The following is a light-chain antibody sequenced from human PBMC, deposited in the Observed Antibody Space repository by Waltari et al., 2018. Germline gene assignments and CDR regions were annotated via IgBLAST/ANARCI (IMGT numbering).Light chain of an antibody. CDR3: ETWGPGVVV. CDR2: IRNDGGP. CDR1: AEHSNYA. J-gene: IGLJ2*01. Sequence: QLVLTQSPSASAPLGASVRLTCTLSAEHSNYAIGWHQHQPGKAPRFFIKIRNDGGPPQGAGIPDRSPGSIPWAERYLAISSRQYEDEAVYYCETWGPGVVVFGAATSLTVL. V-gene: IGLV4-69*01.